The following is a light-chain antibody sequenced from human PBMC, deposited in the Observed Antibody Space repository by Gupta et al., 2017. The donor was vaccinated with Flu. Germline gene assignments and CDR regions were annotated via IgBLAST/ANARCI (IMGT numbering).Light chain of an antibody. V-gene: IGLV3-1*01. CDR2: QDN. J-gene: IGLJ3*02. Sequence: QKPGQSLILVIDQDNKRPSGIPERFSVSNSGSTVTLTITGTQTIDVADYYCQAWDNSFVVFGGGTKLTVL. CDR3: QAWDNSFVV.